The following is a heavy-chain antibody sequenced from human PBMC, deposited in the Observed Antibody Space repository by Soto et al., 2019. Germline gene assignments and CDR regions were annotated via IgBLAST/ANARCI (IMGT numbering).Heavy chain of an antibody. CDR3: ARDPWDCSSTSCYYFDY. CDR2: IWYDGSNK. D-gene: IGHD2-2*01. V-gene: IGHV3-33*01. CDR1: GFTFSSYG. Sequence: PGGSLRLSCAASGFTFSSYGMHWVRQAPGKGLEWVAVIWYDGSNKYYADSVKGRFTISRDNSKNTLYLQMNSLRAEDTAVYYCARDPWDCSSTSCYYFDYWGQGTLVTSPQ. J-gene: IGHJ4*02.